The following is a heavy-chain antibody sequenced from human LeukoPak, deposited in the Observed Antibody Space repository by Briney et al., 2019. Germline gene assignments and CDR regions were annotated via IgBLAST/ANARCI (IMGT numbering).Heavy chain of an antibody. J-gene: IGHJ5*02. D-gene: IGHD2-8*02. CDR2: IYYTGST. Sequence: SETLSLTCTVSGGSISSTSYYWGWVRQPPGKGLEWIGTIYYTGSTYYNPSLKSRVAISMLTSRDQFSLEVSSVTAADTAVYYCARHFPSMYYTGLSQGWFDPWGQGTPVTVSS. V-gene: IGHV4-39*01. CDR1: GGSISSTSYY. CDR3: ARHFPSMYYTGLSQGWFDP.